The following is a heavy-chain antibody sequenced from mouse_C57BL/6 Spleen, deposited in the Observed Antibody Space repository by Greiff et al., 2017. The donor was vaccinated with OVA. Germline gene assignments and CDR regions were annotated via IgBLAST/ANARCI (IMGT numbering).Heavy chain of an antibody. J-gene: IGHJ4*01. V-gene: IGHV5-17*01. CDR1: GFTFSDYG. D-gene: IGHD4-1*01. CDR2: ISSGSSTI. Sequence: EVKLMESGGGLVKPGGSLKLSCAASGFTFSDYGMHWVRQAPEKGLEWVAYISSGSSTIYYADTVKGRFTISRDNAKNTLFLQMTSLRSEDTAMYYCARKKRGRYYAMDYWGQGTSVTVSS. CDR3: ARKKRGRYYAMDY.